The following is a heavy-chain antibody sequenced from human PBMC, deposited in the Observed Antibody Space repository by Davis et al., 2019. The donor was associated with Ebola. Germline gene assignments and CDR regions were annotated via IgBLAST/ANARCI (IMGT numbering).Heavy chain of an antibody. CDR1: GFTFSSYS. Sequence: GESLKISCAASGFTFSSYSMNWVRQAPGKGLEWVSSISSSSSYTYYADSVKGRFTISRDNSKNTLYLQMNSLRAEDTAVYYCAKVGATTGMDVWGQGTTVTVSS. CDR3: AKVGATTGMDV. J-gene: IGHJ6*02. D-gene: IGHD1-26*01. CDR2: ISSSSSYT. V-gene: IGHV3-21*04.